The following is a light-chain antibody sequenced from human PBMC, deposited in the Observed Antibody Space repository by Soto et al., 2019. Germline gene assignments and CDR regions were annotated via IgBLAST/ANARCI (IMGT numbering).Light chain of an antibody. CDR2: EGS. V-gene: IGLV2-23*01. J-gene: IGLJ2*01. CDR3: CSYARSGTLV. Sequence: QSALTQPASVSGSPGQSLTISCTATSSDVGSYNLISWYQHHPGKPPKLMIYEGSKRPSGISNRFSGSKSGNTAALTISGRQAEDEADYYCCSYARSGTLVFGGGTKLTVL. CDR1: SSDVGSYNL.